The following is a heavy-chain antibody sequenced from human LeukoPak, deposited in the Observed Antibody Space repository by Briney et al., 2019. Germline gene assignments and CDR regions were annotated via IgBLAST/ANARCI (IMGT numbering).Heavy chain of an antibody. J-gene: IGHJ1*01. CDR1: GGSISSSLYY. Sequence: SETLSLTCIVSGGSISSSLYYWGWLRQPPGKGLEWIVNIYSGGSTFYNPSLKSRITISVDTSKNQFSLKLTSVTAADSAVYYCARLYRGSEYLHHWGQGTLVTVSS. CDR3: ARLYRGSEYLHH. D-gene: IGHD3-16*02. CDR2: IYSGGST. V-gene: IGHV4-39*01.